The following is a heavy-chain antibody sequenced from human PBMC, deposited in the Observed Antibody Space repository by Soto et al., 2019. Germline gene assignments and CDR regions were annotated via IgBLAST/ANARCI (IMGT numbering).Heavy chain of an antibody. CDR2: LSVSNGNT. V-gene: IGHV3-23*01. J-gene: IGHJ4*02. D-gene: IGHD2-15*01. Sequence: EVQLLESGGGLVQPGGSLRLSCEASGFSFSSNDMSWVRQTPGKGLEWVSTLSVSNGNTWYADSVKGRFTLSRDDSKNTLFFEMKSLRAEDTAVYYCARGGWLEYWGQGTLVTVSA. CDR3: ARGGWLEY. CDR1: GFSFSSND.